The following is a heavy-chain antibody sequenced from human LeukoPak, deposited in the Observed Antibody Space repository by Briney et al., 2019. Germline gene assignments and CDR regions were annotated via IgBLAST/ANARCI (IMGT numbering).Heavy chain of an antibody. Sequence: GGSLRLSCAASGFTFSSYEMNWVRQAPGKGLEWVSYISSSGSTIYYADSVKGRFTISRDNAKNSLYLQMNSLRAEDTAVYYCARVATLYYFDYWGQGTLVTVSS. J-gene: IGHJ4*02. V-gene: IGHV3-48*03. CDR1: GFTFSSYE. D-gene: IGHD5-12*01. CDR2: ISSSGSTI. CDR3: ARVATLYYFDY.